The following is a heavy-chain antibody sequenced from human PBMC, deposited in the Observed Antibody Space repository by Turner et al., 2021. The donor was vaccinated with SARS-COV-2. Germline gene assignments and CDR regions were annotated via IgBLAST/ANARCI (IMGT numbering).Heavy chain of an antibody. D-gene: IGHD1-26*01. CDR2: IIPILGIA. V-gene: IGHV1-69*10. CDR1: GGTFSSYA. CDR3: ARGLMGWELPPGYYYYTMDV. Sequence: QVQLVQSGAEVKKPGSSVKVSCKASGGTFSSYAISWVRQAPGQGLEWMGGIIPILGIANYAQKFQGRVTITADKSTSTAYMELSSLRSEDTAVYYCARGLMGWELPPGYYYYTMDVWGQGTTVTVSS. J-gene: IGHJ6*02.